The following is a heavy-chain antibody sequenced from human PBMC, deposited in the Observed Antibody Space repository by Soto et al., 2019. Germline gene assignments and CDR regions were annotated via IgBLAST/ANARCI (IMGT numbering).Heavy chain of an antibody. CDR1: GFSISSNY. V-gene: IGHV3-53*02. CDR3: ARKAPSAIQGWAFGMDV. CDR2: TFSGGNT. Sequence: ELQLVETGGGLIQTGGSLRLSCAASGFSISSNYIAWVRQPPGKGLEWVSTTFSGGNTEYAASVKGRCSISRDNYKNTLYLQMDTLRVEDTAVYYCARKAPSAIQGWAFGMDVWGQGTTVSVSS. J-gene: IGHJ6*02. D-gene: IGHD2-21*01.